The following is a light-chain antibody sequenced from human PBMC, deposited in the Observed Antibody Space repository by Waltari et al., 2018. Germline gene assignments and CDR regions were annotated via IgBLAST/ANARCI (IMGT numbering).Light chain of an antibody. CDR2: TNS. CDR1: TSNIGSNT. Sequence: QSVLTQPPSASGSPGQRVTISCSGSTSNIGSNTVNWYQQVPGTAPKLLIYTNSQRPSGVPDRFSGSRSGTSGFLAISGLQSEDGADYYCAAWDDGLNGWVFGGRTRVSVL. J-gene: IGLJ3*02. V-gene: IGLV1-44*01. CDR3: AAWDDGLNGWV.